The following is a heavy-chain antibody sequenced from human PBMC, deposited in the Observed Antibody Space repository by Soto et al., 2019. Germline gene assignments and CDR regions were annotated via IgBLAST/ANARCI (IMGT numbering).Heavy chain of an antibody. D-gene: IGHD5-18*01. J-gene: IGHJ6*02. CDR1: GFTFSSYA. CDR3: ARGGRYTYGYGDYSYGMDV. Sequence: EVQLLESGGDLVQRGGSLRLSCAASGFTFSSYAMSWVRQAPGKGLEWVSGISGSGGSTYYADYVKGRFSVSRDNSKDTLYLQMDSLRAEDTAVYYCARGGRYTYGYGDYSYGMDVWGQGTTVTVSS. CDR2: ISGSGGST. V-gene: IGHV3-23*01.